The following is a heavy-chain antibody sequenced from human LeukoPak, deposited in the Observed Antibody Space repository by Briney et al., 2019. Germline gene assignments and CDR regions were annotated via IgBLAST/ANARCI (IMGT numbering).Heavy chain of an antibody. Sequence: GGSLRLSCAASGLTFSSYAMGWVRQAPGKGLDWVSTISGTGGSTYYGDSVKGRFTISRDNSKNTLYLQMNSLRAEDTAVYFCASRENNYGLGDWGQGTLVTVSS. CDR1: GLTFSSYA. J-gene: IGHJ1*01. V-gene: IGHV3-23*01. CDR3: ASRENNYGLGD. D-gene: IGHD3-10*01. CDR2: ISGTGGST.